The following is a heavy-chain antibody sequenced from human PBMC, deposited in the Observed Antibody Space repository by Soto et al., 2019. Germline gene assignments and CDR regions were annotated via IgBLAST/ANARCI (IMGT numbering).Heavy chain of an antibody. CDR1: GFTFSNTW. D-gene: IGHD3-9*01. V-gene: IGHV3-15*07. CDR2: IKRNADGATT. Sequence: EHLVESGGGLVKPGGSLTLSCAASGFTFSNTWLNWVRQAPGKGLEWVGRIKRNADGATTDYAASVTGRFTISRDDSRNTLSLQMNSLKVEDTAVYFCTTDIYPQSFVDICDIWGQGTRVTVSS. CDR3: TTDIYPQSFVDICDI. J-gene: IGHJ3*02.